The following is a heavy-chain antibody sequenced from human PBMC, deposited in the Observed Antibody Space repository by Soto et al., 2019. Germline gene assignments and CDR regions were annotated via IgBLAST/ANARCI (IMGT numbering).Heavy chain of an antibody. D-gene: IGHD3-10*01. Sequence: QVQLVESGGGVVQPGRSLRLSCAASGFTFSSYGMHWVRQAPGKGLEWVAVIWYDGSNKYYADSVKGRFTISRDNSKNTLYLQMNSLGAEDTAVYYCARNMVRVVSDAIDIWGQGTMVTVSS. V-gene: IGHV3-33*01. CDR3: ARNMVRVVSDAIDI. J-gene: IGHJ3*02. CDR2: IWYDGSNK. CDR1: GFTFSSYG.